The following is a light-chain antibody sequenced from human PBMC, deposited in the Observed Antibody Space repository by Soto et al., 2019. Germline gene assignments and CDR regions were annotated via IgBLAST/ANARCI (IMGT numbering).Light chain of an antibody. CDR1: QSVSSY. V-gene: IGKV3-11*01. CDR3: QQRSNWPPP. J-gene: IGKJ5*01. CDR2: DAS. Sequence: EIVLTQSPATLSLSPGERATLSCRASQSVSSYLAWYQQKPGQAPRLLIYDASNRATGIPARFSGSGSGTDFTLTISSLEPEDFAVYYCQQRSNWPPPFGPGTRLEIK.